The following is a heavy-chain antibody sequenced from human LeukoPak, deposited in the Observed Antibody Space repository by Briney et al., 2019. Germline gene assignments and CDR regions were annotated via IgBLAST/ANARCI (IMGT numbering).Heavy chain of an antibody. Sequence: GGSLRLSCAASGFTFSSYGMHWVRQAPGKGLEWVAFIQYDGSNKYYADSVKGRFTISRDNSKNTVYLQMNSLRAEDAAVYYCAKAPVTSCRGAFCYPFDYWGQGTLVTVSS. CDR1: GFTFSSYG. D-gene: IGHD2-15*01. CDR2: IQYDGSNK. J-gene: IGHJ4*02. V-gene: IGHV3-30*02. CDR3: AKAPVTSCRGAFCYPFDY.